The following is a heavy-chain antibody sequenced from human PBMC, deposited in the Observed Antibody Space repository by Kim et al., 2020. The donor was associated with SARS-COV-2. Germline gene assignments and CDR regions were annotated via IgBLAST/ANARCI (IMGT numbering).Heavy chain of an antibody. Sequence: ASVKVSCKTSGYTFNIFSLNWVRQAPGQGLEWMGWINTNPGNPAYAQGFTGRFVFSLDTSVTTAYLQISNVKAEDTAVYYCARSPGPLWLGCDSWGQGTLVTVSP. CDR3: ARSPGPLWLGCDS. V-gene: IGHV7-4-1*02. D-gene: IGHD3-22*01. J-gene: IGHJ4*02. CDR1: GYTFNIFS. CDR2: INTNPGNP.